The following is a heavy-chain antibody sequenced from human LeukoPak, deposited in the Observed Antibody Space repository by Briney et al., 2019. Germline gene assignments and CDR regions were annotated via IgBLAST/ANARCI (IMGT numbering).Heavy chain of an antibody. Sequence: SQTLSLTCTVSGGSISSGDYYWSWIRQPPGKGLAWIGYIYYSGSTYYNPSLKSRVTISVDTSKNQFSLKLSSVTAADTAVYYCARLDYDFWSGYPDHWGQGTLVTVSS. CDR1: GGSISSGDYY. D-gene: IGHD3-3*01. CDR3: ARLDYDFWSGYPDH. CDR2: IYYSGST. J-gene: IGHJ4*02. V-gene: IGHV4-30-4*01.